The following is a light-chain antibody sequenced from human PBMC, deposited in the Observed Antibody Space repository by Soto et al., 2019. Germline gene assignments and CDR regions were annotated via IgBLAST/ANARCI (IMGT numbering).Light chain of an antibody. CDR2: SNN. Sequence: QAVVSQPPSASGTPGQRVTISCSGSSSNIGSYTVNWYQQLPGTAPKLLIYSNNHRPSGVPDRFSVSKSGTSASLAISGLQSEDETDYYCAAWDGSLNGVVFGGGTKLTVL. CDR3: AAWDGSLNGVV. J-gene: IGLJ2*01. V-gene: IGLV1-44*01. CDR1: SSNIGSYT.